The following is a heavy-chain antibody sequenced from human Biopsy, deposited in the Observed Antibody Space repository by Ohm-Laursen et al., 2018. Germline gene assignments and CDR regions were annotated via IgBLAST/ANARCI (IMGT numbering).Heavy chain of an antibody. J-gene: IGHJ4*02. V-gene: IGHV1-69*17. CDR1: GRTFSNYA. CDR3: ATPFQYYDSWGGYPPFDH. CDR2: IIAVSGLV. Sequence: SSVTVSCNASGRTFSNYAISWVRQAPGEGLEWMGGIIAVSGLVNYAPKFQGRVSITADKSTTTAYMELSNLKSEDTAVYYCATPFQYYDSWGGYPPFDHWGQGTLVTVSS. D-gene: IGHD3-3*01.